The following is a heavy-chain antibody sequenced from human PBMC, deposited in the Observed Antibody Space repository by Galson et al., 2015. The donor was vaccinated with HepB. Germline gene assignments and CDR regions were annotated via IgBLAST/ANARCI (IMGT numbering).Heavy chain of an antibody. CDR2: VNGGNGNT. Sequence: SVKVSCKASGYTFSSYAVHWVRQAPGQRLEWMGWVNGGNGNTKHSEKFQGSVTMTRDTSASTAYMELSSLRSEDTAVYYCALRYYDVLTGYTDYFEHWGQGTLVTVSS. CDR1: GYTFSSYA. D-gene: IGHD3-9*01. J-gene: IGHJ1*01. CDR3: ALRYYDVLTGYTDYFEH. V-gene: IGHV1-3*01.